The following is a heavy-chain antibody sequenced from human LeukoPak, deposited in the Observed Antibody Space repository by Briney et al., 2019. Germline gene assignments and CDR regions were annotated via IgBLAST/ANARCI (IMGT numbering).Heavy chain of an antibody. CDR3: AKDINSGSYGAFDI. CDR2: ISGRSGST. CDR1: GFTFSSYA. Sequence: GGSLRLSCAASGFTFSSYAMSWVRQAPGKGLEWVSAISGRSGSTYYADSVKGRFTISRDNSKNTLYLQMNSLRAEDTAVYYCAKDINSGSYGAFDIWGQGTMVTVSS. D-gene: IGHD1-26*01. J-gene: IGHJ3*02. V-gene: IGHV3-23*01.